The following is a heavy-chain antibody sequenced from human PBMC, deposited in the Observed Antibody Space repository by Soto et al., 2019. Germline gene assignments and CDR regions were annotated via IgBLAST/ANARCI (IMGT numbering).Heavy chain of an antibody. D-gene: IGHD3-16*02. J-gene: IGHJ4*02. V-gene: IGHV3-23*01. Sequence: EVQLLESGGGLVQPGGSLRLSCAASGFTFSSYAMSWVRQAPGKGLEWVSAISGSGGSTYYADSVKGRFTISRDNSKNTLYRQMNSLRAEDTAVYYCAKDRGGGDYDYIWGSYRVVDYWGQGTLVTVSS. CDR1: GFTFSSYA. CDR3: AKDRGGGDYDYIWGSYRVVDY. CDR2: ISGSGGST.